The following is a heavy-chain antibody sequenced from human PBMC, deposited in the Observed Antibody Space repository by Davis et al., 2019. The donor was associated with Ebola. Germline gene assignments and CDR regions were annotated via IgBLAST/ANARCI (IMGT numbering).Heavy chain of an antibody. V-gene: IGHV3-23*01. D-gene: IGHD2-15*01. CDR3: ARVGACSGGSCYYGLDY. Sequence: GESLKISCAASGFTFSTYAMGWVRQAPGKGLEWVSDISSGGGAPYYADSVKGRFTTFRDNPKNTLYLQMNSLRADDTAVYYCARVGACSGGSCYYGLDYWGQGTLVTVSS. CDR2: ISSGGGAP. J-gene: IGHJ4*02. CDR1: GFTFSTYA.